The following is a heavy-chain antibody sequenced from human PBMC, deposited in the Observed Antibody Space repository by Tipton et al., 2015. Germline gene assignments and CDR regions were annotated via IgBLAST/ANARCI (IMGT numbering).Heavy chain of an antibody. J-gene: IGHJ3*01. D-gene: IGHD3-10*01. V-gene: IGHV3-7*01. Sequence: LRLSCAASGFTFRNYWMSWLRQAPGERLEWIGQIKGHGSEKWYLDSMKGRFTISRDNARNSVYLQTNTLRAEDTAVYYCARDVNGGYYDLWGRGTTVTVSP. CDR3: ARDVNGGYYDL. CDR2: IKGHGSEK. CDR1: GFTFRNYW.